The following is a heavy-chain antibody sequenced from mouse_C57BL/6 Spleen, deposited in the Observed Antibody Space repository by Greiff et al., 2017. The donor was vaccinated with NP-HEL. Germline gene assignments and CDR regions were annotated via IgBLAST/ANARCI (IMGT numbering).Heavy chain of an antibody. CDR3: AKPYGYDEDYYFDY. CDR2: ISSGSSII. D-gene: IGHD2-2*01. V-gene: IGHV5-17*01. Sequence: EVKLMESGGGLVKPGGSLKLSCAASGFTFSDYGMHWVRQAPEKGLEWVAYISSGSSIIYYADTVKGRFTISRDNAKNTLFLQMTSLRSEDTAMYYCAKPYGYDEDYYFDYWGQGTTLTVSS. CDR1: GFTFSDYG. J-gene: IGHJ2*01.